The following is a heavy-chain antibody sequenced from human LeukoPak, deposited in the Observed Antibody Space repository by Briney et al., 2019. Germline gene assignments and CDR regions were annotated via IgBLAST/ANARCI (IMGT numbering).Heavy chain of an antibody. D-gene: IGHD2-2*01. CDR2: IYYSGST. J-gene: IGHJ5*02. CDR3: AAVPAAMGGWFDP. Sequence: PSETLSLTCTVSGGSISSGDYYWSWIRQPPGKGLEWIGYIYYSGSTNYNPSLKSRVTISVDTSKNQFSLKLSSVTAADTAVYYCAAVPAAMGGWFDPWGQGTLVTVSS. CDR1: GGSISSGDYY. V-gene: IGHV4-61*08.